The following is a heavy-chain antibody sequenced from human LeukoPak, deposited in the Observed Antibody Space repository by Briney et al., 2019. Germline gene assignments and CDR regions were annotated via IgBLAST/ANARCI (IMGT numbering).Heavy chain of an antibody. CDR2: IYYSGST. Sequence: SETLSLTCTVSGGSISSSSYYWGWIRQPPGKGLEWIGSIYYSGSTYYNPSLKSRVTISADTSKNQFSLKLSSVTAADTAVYYRARREWFQLGVDYWGQGTLVTVSS. CDR3: ARREWFQLGVDY. V-gene: IGHV4-39*01. D-gene: IGHD3-3*01. J-gene: IGHJ4*02. CDR1: GGSISSSSYY.